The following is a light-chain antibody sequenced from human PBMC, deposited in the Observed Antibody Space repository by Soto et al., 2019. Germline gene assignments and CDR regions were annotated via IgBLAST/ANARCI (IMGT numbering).Light chain of an antibody. CDR2: DAS. CDR3: QQRSNWPT. J-gene: IGKJ1*01. CDR1: QSVSTF. Sequence: EIVLTQSPVTLSLSPGERATLSCRASQSVSTFLAWYQQKPGQAPRLLISDASNRATGIPARFSGSGFGTDFTLTISSLEPEDFAVYYCQQRSNWPTFGQGTKVEIK. V-gene: IGKV3-11*01.